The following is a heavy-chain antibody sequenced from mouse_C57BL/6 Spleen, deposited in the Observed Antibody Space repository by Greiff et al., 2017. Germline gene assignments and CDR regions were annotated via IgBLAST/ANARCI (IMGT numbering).Heavy chain of an antibody. CDR1: GFTFSSYA. J-gene: IGHJ4*01. Sequence: EVMLVESGEGLVKPGGSLKLSCAASGFTFSSYAMSWVRQTPEKRLEWVAYISSGGDYIYYADTVKGRFTISRDNARNTLYLQMSSLKSEDTAMYYCTRKTYSNYEDYAMDYWGQGTSVTVSS. V-gene: IGHV5-9-1*02. D-gene: IGHD2-5*01. CDR2: ISSGGDYI. CDR3: TRKTYSNYEDYAMDY.